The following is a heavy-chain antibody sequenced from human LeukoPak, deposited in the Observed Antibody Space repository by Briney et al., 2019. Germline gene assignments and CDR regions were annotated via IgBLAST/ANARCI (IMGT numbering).Heavy chain of an antibody. CDR1: GGSISSYY. CDR3: ARHPDYYGSGSYDY. V-gene: IGHV4-59*08. Sequence: SETLSLTCTVSGGSISSYYWSWIRQPPGKGLEWIGYIYYNGSTNYNPSPKSRVTISVDTSKNQFSLKLTSVTAADTAVYYCARHPDYYGSGSYDYWGQGTLVTVSS. CDR2: IYYNGST. D-gene: IGHD3-10*01. J-gene: IGHJ4*02.